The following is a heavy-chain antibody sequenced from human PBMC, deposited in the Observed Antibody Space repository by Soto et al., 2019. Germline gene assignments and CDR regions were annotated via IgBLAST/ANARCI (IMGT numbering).Heavy chain of an antibody. J-gene: IGHJ4*02. Sequence: QVQLVQSGAEVKKPGASVKVSCKPSGYTFTSYGITWVRQAPGQGLEWMGWISAYNGNTNYAQKFQGRVTMTTDTSTSTAYMELRSLGFDVTAVYYCASGWFGEFVYQFDYWGQGTLVTVSS. D-gene: IGHD3-10*01. V-gene: IGHV1-18*01. CDR2: ISAYNGNT. CDR1: GYTFTSYG. CDR3: ASGWFGEFVYQFDY.